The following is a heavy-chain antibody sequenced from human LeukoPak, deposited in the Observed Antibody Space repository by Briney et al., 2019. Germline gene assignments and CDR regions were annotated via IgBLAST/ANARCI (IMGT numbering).Heavy chain of an antibody. CDR3: ARDRYSGSYLQTGPCAH. CDR2: ISYDGSYI. D-gene: IGHD1-26*01. V-gene: IGHV3-30*03. CDR1: GFALSSYW. J-gene: IGHJ4*02. Sequence: GSLRLSCAASGFALSSYWMHWVRQAPGKGLEWVALISYDGSYIHYADSVKGRFIISRDNSKNTLYLQMNSLRADDTAVYHCARDRYSGSYLQTGPCAHWGQGTLVTVSS.